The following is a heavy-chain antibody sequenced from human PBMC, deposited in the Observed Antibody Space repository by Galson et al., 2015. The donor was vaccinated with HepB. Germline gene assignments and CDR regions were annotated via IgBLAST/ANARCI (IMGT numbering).Heavy chain of an antibody. V-gene: IGHV3-11*03. J-gene: IGHJ2*01. CDR1: GFTFSDYY. CDR2: ISSSRSYT. Sequence: SLRLSCAASGFTFSDYYMNWIRQAPGKGLEWVSYISSSRSYTNYEDAVKGRFTISRDNAKNSLYLQMNSLSAEDTGVYYCARRLPGKGRYFELWGRGTQVTVSP. D-gene: IGHD1-26*01. CDR3: ARRLPGKGRYFEL.